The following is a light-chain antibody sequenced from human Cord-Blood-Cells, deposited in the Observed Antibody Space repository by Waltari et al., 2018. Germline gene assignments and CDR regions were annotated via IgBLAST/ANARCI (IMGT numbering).Light chain of an antibody. Sequence: QSALTQPASVSGSPGQSITISCTGTSSDVGSYNLVSWYQQHPGKAHKLMIYEGSKRPSGVSNRFSGYKSGNTASLTISGLQAEDEADYYCCSYAGSSTYVFGTGTKVTVL. CDR2: EGS. CDR1: SSDVGSYNL. V-gene: IGLV2-23*01. J-gene: IGLJ1*01. CDR3: CSYAGSSTYV.